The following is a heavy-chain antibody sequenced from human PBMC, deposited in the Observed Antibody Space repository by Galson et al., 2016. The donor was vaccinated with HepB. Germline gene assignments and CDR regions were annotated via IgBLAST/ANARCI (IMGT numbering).Heavy chain of an antibody. CDR2: ISASSGTI. J-gene: IGHJ4*02. Sequence: SLRLSCAASGFTFSDCAISWVRQAPGKGLEWLSSISASSGTIYYANSVKGRFIISRDNSQNTLYLQMNSLSPEDTVIYYCATGAWWDKNPDYWGQGTLVSVAS. CDR1: GFTFSDCA. V-gene: IGHV3-23*01. CDR3: ATGAWWDKNPDY. D-gene: IGHD1-26*01.